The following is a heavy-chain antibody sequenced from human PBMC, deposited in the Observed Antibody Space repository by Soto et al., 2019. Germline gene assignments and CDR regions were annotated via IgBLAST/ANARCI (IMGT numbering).Heavy chain of an antibody. CDR2: IYNSGST. Sequence: QVQLQESGPGLVKPSQTLSITCTVSGGSISSGDYYWSWIRQPPGKGLEWIGYIYNSGSTYYNPSLKSRVTISVDTSKNQISLNLGSVTAADTAVYYRAREGRSYDGWYYYDMDVWGHGTTVTVS. J-gene: IGHJ6*02. CDR1: GGSISSGDYY. CDR3: AREGRSYDGWYYYDMDV. D-gene: IGHD3-22*01. V-gene: IGHV4-30-4*01.